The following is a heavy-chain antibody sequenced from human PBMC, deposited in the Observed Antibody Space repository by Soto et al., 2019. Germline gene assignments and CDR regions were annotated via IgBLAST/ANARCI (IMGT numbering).Heavy chain of an antibody. D-gene: IGHD6-13*01. Sequence: QVQLVQSGAEVKKPGSSVKVSCKASGGTFSSYTISWVRQAPGQGLEWMGRIIPILGIANYAQKFQGRVXINXDKSTSTAYMELSSLRSEDTAVYYCAREESSSSGYWGQGTLVTVSS. J-gene: IGHJ4*02. V-gene: IGHV1-69*08. CDR3: AREESSSSGY. CDR1: GGTFSSYT. CDR2: IIPILGIA.